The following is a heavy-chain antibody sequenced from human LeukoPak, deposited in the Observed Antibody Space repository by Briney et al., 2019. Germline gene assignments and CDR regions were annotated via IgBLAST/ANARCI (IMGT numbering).Heavy chain of an antibody. CDR3: ARAPASRARNWFDP. CDR2: MNPNSGNT. CDR1: GYTFTSYD. Sequence: ASVKVSCKASGYTFTSYDINWVRQATGQGLEWMGWMNPNSGNTGYAQKFQGRVTMTRNTSISTAYMELSSLRSEDTAVYYCARAPASRARNWFDPWGQGTLVTVSS. V-gene: IGHV1-8*01. J-gene: IGHJ5*02.